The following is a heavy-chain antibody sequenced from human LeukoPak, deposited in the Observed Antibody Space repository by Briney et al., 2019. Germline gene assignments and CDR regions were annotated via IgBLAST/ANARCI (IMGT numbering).Heavy chain of an antibody. V-gene: IGHV3-23*01. CDR1: GFTFSNYA. J-gene: IGHJ4*02. Sequence: GGSLRLSCAASGFTFSNYAMSWVRQAPGKGLEWVSAIVGSGGSTYYADSVKGRFTISRDNPKNTLYLQMNSLRAEDTAVYYCANWGDYDILTGYYDSDYWGQGTLATVSS. CDR3: ANWGDYDILTGYYDSDY. D-gene: IGHD3-9*01. CDR2: IVGSGGST.